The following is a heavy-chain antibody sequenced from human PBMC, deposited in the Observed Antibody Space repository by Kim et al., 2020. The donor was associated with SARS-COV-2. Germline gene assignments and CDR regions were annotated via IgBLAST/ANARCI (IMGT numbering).Heavy chain of an antibody. V-gene: IGHV4-39*01. D-gene: IGHD6-13*01. CDR3: ARHDPEYSSSWYRPYWYFDL. Sequence: RVTISVDTSKNQFSLKLSSVTAADTAVYYCARHDPEYSSSWYRPYWYFDLWGRGTLVTVSS. J-gene: IGHJ2*01.